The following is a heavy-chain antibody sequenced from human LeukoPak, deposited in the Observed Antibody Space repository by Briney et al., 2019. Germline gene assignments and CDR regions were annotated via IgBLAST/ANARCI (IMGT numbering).Heavy chain of an antibody. J-gene: IGHJ5*02. CDR2: INPNSGGT. CDR3: ARAGSIAAAGGFDP. V-gene: IGHV1-2*02. Sequence: ASVKVSCKASGYTFTGYYMHWVRQAPGQGLEWMGWINPNSGGTNYAQKFQGRVTMTRDTSISTAYMELSRLRSDDTAVYYCARAGSIAAAGGFDPWGQGTLVTVSS. CDR1: GYTFTGYY. D-gene: IGHD6-13*01.